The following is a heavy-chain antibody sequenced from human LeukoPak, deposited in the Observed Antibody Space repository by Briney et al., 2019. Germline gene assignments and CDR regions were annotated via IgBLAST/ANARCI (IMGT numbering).Heavy chain of an antibody. CDR1: GGTFSSYA. V-gene: IGHV1-69*13. D-gene: IGHD3-3*01. CDR2: IIPIFGTA. CDR3: ARETVRINDFWSGSIPTDAFDI. Sequence: SVKVSCKASGGTFSSYAISWVRQAPGQGLEWMGGIIPIFGTANYAQKFQGRVTITADESTSTAYMELSSLRSEDTAVYYCARETVRINDFWSGSIPTDAFDIWGQGTMVTVSS. J-gene: IGHJ3*02.